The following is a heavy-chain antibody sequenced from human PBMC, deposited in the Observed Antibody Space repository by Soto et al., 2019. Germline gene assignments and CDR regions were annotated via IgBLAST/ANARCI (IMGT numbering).Heavy chain of an antibody. V-gene: IGHV3-9*01. Sequence: EVQLVESGGGLVQPGRSLRLSCAASGFTFDDYAMHWVRQAPGKGLEWVSGISWNSGSIGYADSVKGRFTLSRDHAKNPLYLQMNSLRAEDTALYYCAKDTLFNFGYFDLWGRGTLVTVSS. CDR3: AKDTLFNFGYFDL. D-gene: IGHD1-1*01. CDR1: GFTFDDYA. CDR2: ISWNSGSI. J-gene: IGHJ2*01.